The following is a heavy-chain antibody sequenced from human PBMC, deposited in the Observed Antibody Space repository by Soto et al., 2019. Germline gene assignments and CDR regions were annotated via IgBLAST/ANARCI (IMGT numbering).Heavy chain of an antibody. CDR3: ARELSIAAAGTLWFDP. J-gene: IGHJ5*02. CDR1: GGSISSGGYY. V-gene: IGHV4-31*03. Sequence: PSETLSLTCTVSGGSISSGGYYWSWIRQHPGKGLEWIGYIHYNGSTYYNPSLKSRVTTSVDTSKNQFSLKLSSVTAADTAVYYCARELSIAAAGTLWFDPWGQGTLVTVSS. CDR2: IHYNGST. D-gene: IGHD6-13*01.